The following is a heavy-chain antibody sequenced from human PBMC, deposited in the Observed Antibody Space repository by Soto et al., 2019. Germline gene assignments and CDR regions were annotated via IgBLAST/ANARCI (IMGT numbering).Heavy chain of an antibody. D-gene: IGHD3-10*01. J-gene: IGHJ6*03. Sequence: GGSLRLSCAASGFTFSSYAMSWVRQAPGKGLEWVSAISGSGGSTYYADSVKGRFTISRDNSKNTLYLQMNSLRAEETAVYYCAKAPPLLWFGELVSYYYYYMDVWGKGTTVTVSS. CDR3: AKAPPLLWFGELVSYYYYYMDV. CDR1: GFTFSSYA. CDR2: ISGSGGST. V-gene: IGHV3-23*01.